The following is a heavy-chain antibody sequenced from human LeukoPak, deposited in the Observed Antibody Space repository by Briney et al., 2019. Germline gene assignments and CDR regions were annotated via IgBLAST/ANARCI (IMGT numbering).Heavy chain of an antibody. V-gene: IGHV4-30-2*01. Sequence: SEALSLTCTVSGGSISSGGYYWSWIRQPPGKGLEWVGYIYHSGSTYYNPSLKSRVTISVDRSKNQFSLKPSSVTAADTAVYYCARGRIVVPTSAHFDYWGQGTLVTVSS. D-gene: IGHD3-22*01. CDR1: GGSISSGGYY. CDR2: IYHSGST. CDR3: ARGRIVVPTSAHFDY. J-gene: IGHJ4*02.